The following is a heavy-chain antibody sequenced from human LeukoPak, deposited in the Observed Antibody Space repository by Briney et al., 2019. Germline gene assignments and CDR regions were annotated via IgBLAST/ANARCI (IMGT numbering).Heavy chain of an antibody. CDR2: MNPNSGNT. D-gene: IGHD6-13*01. Sequence: ASVKVSCKASGYTFTSYHINWVRQATGQGLEWMVWMNPNSGNTGYAQKFQGRVTMTRSTSISTAYMELSSLRSDDTAVYYCARDLSTRYSSSWYISSPKKNPLEHNWFDPWGQGTLVTVSS. J-gene: IGHJ5*02. CDR1: GYTFTSYH. V-gene: IGHV1-8*01. CDR3: ARDLSTRYSSSWYISSPKKNPLEHNWFDP.